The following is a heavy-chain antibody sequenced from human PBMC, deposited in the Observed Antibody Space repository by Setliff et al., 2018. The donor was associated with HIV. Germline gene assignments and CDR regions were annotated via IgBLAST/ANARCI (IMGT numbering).Heavy chain of an antibody. J-gene: IGHJ4*02. Sequence: SSETLSLTCAVSGYSISSGYYWGWIRQPPGKGLEWIGSIYHNGITYYNPSLKSRVTISGDTFANQFSLKLTSVTAADTAVYFCTREGSYYDRTGYWPVFDDWGQGTLVTVSS. V-gene: IGHV4-38-2*02. CDR3: TREGSYYDRTGYWPVFDD. D-gene: IGHD3-22*01. CDR1: GYSISSGYY. CDR2: IYHNGIT.